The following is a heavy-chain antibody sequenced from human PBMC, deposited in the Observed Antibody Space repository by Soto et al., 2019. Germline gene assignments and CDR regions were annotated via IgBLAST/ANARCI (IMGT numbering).Heavy chain of an antibody. J-gene: IGHJ4*02. CDR3: ARASYDFWSGYTFPRGIFDY. CDR2: ISSSGSTI. D-gene: IGHD3-3*01. CDR1: GFTFSSYE. Sequence: GGSLRLSCAASGFTFSSYEMNWVRQAPGKGLEWVSYISSSGSTIYYADSVKGRFTISRDNAKNSLYLQMNSLRAEDTAVYYCARASYDFWSGYTFPRGIFDYWGQGT. V-gene: IGHV3-48*03.